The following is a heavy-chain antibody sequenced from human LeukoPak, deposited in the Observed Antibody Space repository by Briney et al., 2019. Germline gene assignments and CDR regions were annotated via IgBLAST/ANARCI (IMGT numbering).Heavy chain of an antibody. Sequence: PGGSLRLSCAASGFPFTGYTMNWVRQAPGKGLEWVSYISISSTTIFYADSVKGRFTISRDNAKDSVYLQMDSLRVDDTAMYYCARRSGSYWYFDYWGQGTLVTVSS. D-gene: IGHD1-26*01. CDR3: ARRSGSYWYFDY. J-gene: IGHJ4*02. V-gene: IGHV3-48*04. CDR2: ISISSTTI. CDR1: GFPFTGYT.